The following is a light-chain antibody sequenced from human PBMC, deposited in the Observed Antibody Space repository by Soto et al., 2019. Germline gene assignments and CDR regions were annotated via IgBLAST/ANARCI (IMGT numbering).Light chain of an antibody. CDR2: AAS. CDR1: QTISVS. V-gene: IGKV1-5*01. J-gene: IGKJ1*01. CDR3: QQYNSYST. Sequence: IQMTQSPSTLSASVGDTVTITCRASQTISVSLAWYQQKPGKVPKLLIYAASTLQSGVPSRFSGSGSGTEFTLTISSLQPDDFATYYCQQYNSYSTFGQGTKVDIK.